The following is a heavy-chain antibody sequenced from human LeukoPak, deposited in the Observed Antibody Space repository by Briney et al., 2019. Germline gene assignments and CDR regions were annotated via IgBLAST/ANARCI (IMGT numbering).Heavy chain of an antibody. J-gene: IGHJ3*02. CDR1: GFSFSSYT. Sequence: QTGGSLRLSCVASGFSFSSYTMHWVRQTPGKGLDWVAAISYDGSNKYYADSVKGRFTISRDNSKNTLYLHMISLSAEDTAVYYCARDLEYPDPWEQLLAAFDIWGQGTMVTVSS. CDR2: ISYDGSNK. D-gene: IGHD1/OR15-1a*01. CDR3: ARDLEYPDPWEQLLAAFDI. V-gene: IGHV3-30*04.